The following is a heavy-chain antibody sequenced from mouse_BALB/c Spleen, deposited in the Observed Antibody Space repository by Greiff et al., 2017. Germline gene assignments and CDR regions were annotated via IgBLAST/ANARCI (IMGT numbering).Heavy chain of an antibody. CDR2: IYPGDGDT. D-gene: IGHD2-3*01. V-gene: IGHV1-80*01. CDR3: ARADGYFEIAY. CDR1: GYAFSSYW. J-gene: IGHJ3*01. Sequence: VQLQQSGAELVRPGSSVKISCKASGYAFSSYWMNGVKQRPGQGLEWIGQIYPGDGDTNYNGKFKGKATLTADKSSSTAYMQLSSLTSEDSAVYFCARADGYFEIAYWGQGTLVTVSA.